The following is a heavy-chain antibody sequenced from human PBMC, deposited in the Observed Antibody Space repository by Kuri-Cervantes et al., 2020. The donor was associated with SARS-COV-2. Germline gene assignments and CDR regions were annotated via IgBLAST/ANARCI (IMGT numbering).Heavy chain of an antibody. D-gene: IGHD1-1*01. CDR1: GGSFSGYY. CDR2: INHSGST. CDR3: ARDSELLSNYYGMDV. V-gene: IGHV4-34*01. J-gene: IGHJ6*02. Sequence: SETLSLTCAVYGGSFSGYYWSWIRQPPGKGLEWIGEINHSGSTNYNPSLKSRVTISVDTSKNQFSLKLSSVTAADTAVYYCARDSELLSNYYGMDVWGQGTTVTVSS.